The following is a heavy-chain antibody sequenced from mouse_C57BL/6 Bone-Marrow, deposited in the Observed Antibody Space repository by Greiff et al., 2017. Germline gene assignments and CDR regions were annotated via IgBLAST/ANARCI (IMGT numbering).Heavy chain of an antibody. Sequence: QVQLQQSGAELARPGASVKLSCKASGYTFTSYCISWVKQRTGQGLEWIGEIYPRSGNTYYNEQFKGKATLTADKSSSTAYMALRSLTSEDSAVYFCARFYYDYDGCAYWGQGTLVTVSA. J-gene: IGHJ3*01. CDR3: ARFYYDYDGCAY. V-gene: IGHV1-81*01. CDR2: IYPRSGNT. D-gene: IGHD2-4*01. CDR1: GYTFTSYC.